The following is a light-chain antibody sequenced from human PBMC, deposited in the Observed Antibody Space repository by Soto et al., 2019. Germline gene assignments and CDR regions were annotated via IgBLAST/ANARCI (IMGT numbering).Light chain of an antibody. J-gene: IGLJ1*01. CDR3: SSYSDTNIGI. CDR1: SRDIGGYDF. V-gene: IGLV2-8*01. CDR2: NVN. Sequence: QSALTHPPSASGSPGQAVTISCPGNSRDIGGYDFVSWYQVRPGEAPQLIIYNVNARPSGVPRRCSGSKCGNTAPLTVSGLQAVDEADYYCSSYSDTNIGIFGTGTNVNV.